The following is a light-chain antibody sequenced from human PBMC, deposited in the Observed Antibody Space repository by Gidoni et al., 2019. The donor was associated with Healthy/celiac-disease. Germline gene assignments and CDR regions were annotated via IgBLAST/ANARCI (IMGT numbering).Light chain of an antibody. CDR1: QDISNS. Sequence: DIQVTQSPPSLAASVGVRVTITCQASQDISNSLNWYQQKPGKNPKLLIYDASNLETAVPSRFSGSGSETDFTFTISSLQPEDIATYYCQQYDNLPITFGQGTRLEIK. CDR2: DAS. J-gene: IGKJ5*01. CDR3: QQYDNLPIT. V-gene: IGKV1-33*01.